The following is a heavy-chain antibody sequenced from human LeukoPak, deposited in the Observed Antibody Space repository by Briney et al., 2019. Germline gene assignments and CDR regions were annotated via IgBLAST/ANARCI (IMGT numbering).Heavy chain of an antibody. Sequence: PSETLSLTCTVSSGSISTSNYYWGWVRQPPGKALEWIGNIFYSGSTYYSPSLKSRVTISLDTSRNQFSLKLNSVTAADTAVYYCARVSFNGRNDYWGQGTLVTVSS. J-gene: IGHJ4*02. CDR2: IFYSGST. CDR3: ARVSFNGRNDY. V-gene: IGHV4-39*07. CDR1: SGSISTSNYY.